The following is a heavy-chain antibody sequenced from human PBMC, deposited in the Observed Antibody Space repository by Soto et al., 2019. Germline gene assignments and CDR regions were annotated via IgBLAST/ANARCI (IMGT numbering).Heavy chain of an antibody. CDR2: IYYSGST. CDR1: GGSISSSSYY. CDR3: ARQPLKQWLVDAADY. V-gene: IGHV4-39*01. Sequence: QLQLQESGPGLVKPSETLSLTCTVSGGSISSSSYYWGWIRQPPGKGLEWIGSIYYSGSTYYNPSLKSRVTISVDTSKNQFSLKLSSVTAADTAVYYCARQPLKQWLVDAADYWGQGTLVTVSS. D-gene: IGHD6-19*01. J-gene: IGHJ4*02.